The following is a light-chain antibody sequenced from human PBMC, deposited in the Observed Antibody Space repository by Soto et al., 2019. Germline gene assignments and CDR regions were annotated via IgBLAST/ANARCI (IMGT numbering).Light chain of an antibody. CDR3: AACDDSLNAPV. J-gene: IGLJ3*02. Sequence: QSVLTQPPSASGTPGQRVTISCSGSSSNIGSNTVTWYHHLPGTAPKVLIYTNDQRPSGVPDRFSGSKSGTSASLAISGLQSQDEAEYYCAACDDSLNAPVFGGGTKVTVL. CDR1: SSNIGSNT. CDR2: TND. V-gene: IGLV1-44*01.